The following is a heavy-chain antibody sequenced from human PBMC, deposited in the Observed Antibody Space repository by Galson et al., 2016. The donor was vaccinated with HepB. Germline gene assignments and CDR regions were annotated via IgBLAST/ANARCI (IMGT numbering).Heavy chain of an antibody. CDR3: ARRPRYYHHTNVYYFDY. CDR2: FSSDAWT. J-gene: IGHJ4*02. CDR1: GGFLSSNNFD. D-gene: IGHD3-22*01. Sequence: SETLSLTCTVSGGFLSSNNFDWGWIRQPPGMGLEWIGNFFSSDAWTNVSPSLNTRVTISGDTSKNQFSLHLTSVTAADTAVYFCARRPRYYHHTNVYYFDYWGQGILVTVSS. V-gene: IGHV4-39*01.